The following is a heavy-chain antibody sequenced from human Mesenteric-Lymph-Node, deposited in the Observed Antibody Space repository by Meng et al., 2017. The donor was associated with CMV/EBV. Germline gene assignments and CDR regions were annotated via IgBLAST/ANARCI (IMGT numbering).Heavy chain of an antibody. CDR1: GGVFSTYA. D-gene: IGHD3-3*01. Sequence: SVKVSYKTSGGVFSTYAINWVRQAPGQGLEWMGGIIPTSGTTNYAQKFQDRVTVTTDESTSTAYMELNSLRFEDTAVYYCASPVKYYDSWTGCPPFDYWGQGTLVTVSS. J-gene: IGHJ4*02. CDR3: ASPVKYYDSWTGCPPFDY. CDR2: IIPTSGTT. V-gene: IGHV1-69*05.